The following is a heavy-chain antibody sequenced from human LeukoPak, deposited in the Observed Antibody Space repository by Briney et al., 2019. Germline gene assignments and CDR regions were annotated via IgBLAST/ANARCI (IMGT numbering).Heavy chain of an antibody. D-gene: IGHD2-2*02. V-gene: IGHV3-33*01. CDR1: GFTFSSYG. CDR2: IWYDGSNK. J-gene: IGHJ4*02. Sequence: GGSLRLSCAASGFTFSSYGMHWVRQAPGKGLEWVAVIWYDGSNKYYADSVKGRFTISRDNSKNTLYLQMNSLRAEDTAVYYCARDEGIVVVPAAIPNYWSQGTLVTVSS. CDR3: ARDEGIVVVPAAIPNY.